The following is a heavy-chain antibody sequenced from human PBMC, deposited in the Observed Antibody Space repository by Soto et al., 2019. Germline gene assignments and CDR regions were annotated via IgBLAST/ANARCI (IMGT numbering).Heavy chain of an antibody. CDR3: ARARGSGSSVFDY. CDR1: GGSISSGGYY. Sequence: SETLSLTCTVSGGSISSGGYYWSWIRQHPGKGLEWIGYIYYSGSTYYNPSLKSRVTISVDTSKNQFSLKLSSVTAADTAVYYCARARGSGSSVFDYWGQGTLVTVSS. D-gene: IGHD3-10*01. J-gene: IGHJ4*02. CDR2: IYYSGST. V-gene: IGHV4-31*03.